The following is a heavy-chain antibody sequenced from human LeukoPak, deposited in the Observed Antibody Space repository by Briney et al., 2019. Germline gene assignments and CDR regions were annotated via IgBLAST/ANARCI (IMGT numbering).Heavy chain of an antibody. CDR3: ARWDYYDSSGDNAFDI. Sequence: ASETLSLTCTVSGGSISSGDYYWSWIRQPPGKGLEWIGYIYYSGSTYYNPSLKSRVTISVDTSKNQFSLKLSSVTAADTAVYYCARWDYYDSSGDNAFDIWGQGTMVTVSS. J-gene: IGHJ3*02. CDR2: IYYSGST. V-gene: IGHV4-30-4*08. D-gene: IGHD3-22*01. CDR1: GGSISSGDYY.